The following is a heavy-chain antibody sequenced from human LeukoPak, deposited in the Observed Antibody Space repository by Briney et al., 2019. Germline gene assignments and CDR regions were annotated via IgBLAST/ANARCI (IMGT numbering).Heavy chain of an antibody. CDR1: GGSISSYY. V-gene: IGHV4-59*01. Sequence: PSETLSLTCTVSGGSISSYYWSWIRQPPGKGLEWIGYIYYSGSTNYNPSLKSRVTISVDTSKNQFSLKLSSVTAADTAVYYFARDGSGLYYFDYWGQGTLVTVSS. D-gene: IGHD6-19*01. CDR3: ARDGSGLYYFDY. J-gene: IGHJ4*02. CDR2: IYYSGST.